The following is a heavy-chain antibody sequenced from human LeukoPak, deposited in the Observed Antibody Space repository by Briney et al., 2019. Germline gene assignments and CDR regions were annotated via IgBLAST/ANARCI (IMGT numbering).Heavy chain of an antibody. Sequence: ASVKFSCKASGGTFSSYAISWVRQAPGQGLEWIGGIIPIFGTANYAQKFQGRVTITTDESTSTAYMELSSLRSEDTAVYYCARGSYYGSGSPDVWGKGTTVTVAS. CDR3: ARGSYYGSGSPDV. CDR1: GGTFSSYA. D-gene: IGHD3-10*01. J-gene: IGHJ6*04. CDR2: IIPIFGTA. V-gene: IGHV1-69*05.